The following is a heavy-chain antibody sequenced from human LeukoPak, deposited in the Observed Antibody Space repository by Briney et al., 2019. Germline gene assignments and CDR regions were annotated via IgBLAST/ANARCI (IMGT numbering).Heavy chain of an antibody. Sequence: PGGSLRLSCAASGFTFSSYWMHWVRQAPGKGLVWVSRINSDGSSTSYTDSVKGRFTISRDNAKNTLYLQMNSLRSEDTAVYYCAILSRDFDYWGQGTLVTVSS. J-gene: IGHJ4*02. V-gene: IGHV3-74*01. CDR2: INSDGSST. D-gene: IGHD2/OR15-2a*01. CDR1: GFTFSSYW. CDR3: AILSRDFDY.